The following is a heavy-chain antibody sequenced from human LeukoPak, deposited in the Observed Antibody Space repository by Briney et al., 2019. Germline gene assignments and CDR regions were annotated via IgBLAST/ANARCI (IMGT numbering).Heavy chain of an antibody. CDR1: GFIFSYYD. V-gene: IGHV3-48*01. J-gene: IGHJ4*02. Sequence: GGSLRLSCVASGFIFSYYDMDWVRQAPGKGLEWISYISSSRSIMYYADSVLGRSTVSRDNAENALYLQMNSLRGDDTAVYYCARHNQGSPDYWGQGTLVTVSS. CDR3: ARHNQGSPDY. CDR2: ISSSRSIM.